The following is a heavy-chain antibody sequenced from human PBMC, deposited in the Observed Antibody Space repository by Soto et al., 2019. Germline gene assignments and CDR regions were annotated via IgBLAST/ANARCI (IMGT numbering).Heavy chain of an antibody. CDR2: INHSGST. Sequence: SETLSLTCAVYGGSFSGYYWSWIRQPPGKGLEWIGEINHSGSTNYNPSLKSRVTISVDTSKNQFSLKLSSVTAADTAVYYCARGRGAQDYWGQGTLVTVSS. CDR1: GGSFSGYY. J-gene: IGHJ4*02. D-gene: IGHD3-10*01. V-gene: IGHV4-34*01. CDR3: ARGRGAQDY.